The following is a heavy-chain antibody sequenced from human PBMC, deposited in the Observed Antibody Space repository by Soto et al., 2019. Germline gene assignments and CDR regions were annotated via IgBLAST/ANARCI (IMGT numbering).Heavy chain of an antibody. V-gene: IGHV4-30-2*01. D-gene: IGHD3-22*01. CDR1: GGSISSGTYS. CDR2: IFHSGHT. CDR3: VRDGDDYDSAGYLTI. J-gene: IGHJ3*02. Sequence: QLQLQESGSGLVKPSQTLSLTCAVSGGSISSGTYSWSWIRQPPGEGLEWIGYIFHSGHTYYNPSLKTRVTISIDTSKNQFSLKLSSVTAADTAVYYCVRDGDDYDSAGYLTIWGQWTMVTVSS.